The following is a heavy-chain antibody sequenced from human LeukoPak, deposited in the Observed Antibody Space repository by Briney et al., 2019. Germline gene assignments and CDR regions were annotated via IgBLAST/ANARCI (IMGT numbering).Heavy chain of an antibody. Sequence: SETLSLTCTVSGGSISSYYWGWIRQPPGKGLEWIGNIYDSGSTNYNPSLKSRVTISVDTSKNQCSLKLSSVTAADTAVYYCARQSISGSSLSYFDYWGQGTLVNVSS. CDR3: ARQSISGSSLSYFDY. J-gene: IGHJ4*02. CDR1: GGSISSYY. V-gene: IGHV4-59*01. D-gene: IGHD3-22*01. CDR2: IYDSGST.